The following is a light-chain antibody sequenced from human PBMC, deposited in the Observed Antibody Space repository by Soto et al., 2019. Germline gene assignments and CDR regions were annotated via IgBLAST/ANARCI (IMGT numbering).Light chain of an antibody. J-gene: IGLJ3*02. CDR2: DAS. Sequence: QSVLTQPRSVSGSPGQSVTISCTGTTGDVGAYNFVSWYQLYAGKAPKLMIYDASKRPSGVPDRFSASKSGNTASLTISGLQAEDEADYYCCSYAGSFTWVFGGGTKLTVL. CDR1: TGDVGAYNF. CDR3: CSYAGSFTWV. V-gene: IGLV2-11*01.